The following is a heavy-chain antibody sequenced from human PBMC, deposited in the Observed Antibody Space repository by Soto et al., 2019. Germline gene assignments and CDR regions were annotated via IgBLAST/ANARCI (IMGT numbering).Heavy chain of an antibody. J-gene: IGHJ6*02. D-gene: IGHD3-9*01. Sequence: GSGPTLVNPTQTLTLTCTFSGFSLSTSGMCVSWIRQPPGKALEWLARIDWDDDKYYSTSLKTRLTISKDTSKNQVVLTMTNMDPVDTATYYCARAETYYDILTGYSYYYGMDVWGQGTTVTVSS. CDR2: IDWDDDK. CDR3: ARAETYYDILTGYSYYYGMDV. CDR1: GFSLSTSGMC. V-gene: IGHV2-70*11.